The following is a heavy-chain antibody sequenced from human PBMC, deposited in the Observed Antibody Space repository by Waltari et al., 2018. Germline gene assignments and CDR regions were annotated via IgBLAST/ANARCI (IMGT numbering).Heavy chain of an antibody. D-gene: IGHD3-22*01. CDR3: ARVARKTYSSPVPGRDYYYGMDV. CDR1: GFTFRSYW. Sequence: EEQLVESGGDLIQPGESLRVSCAVAGFTFRSYWMTWVRQAPGQGLLWVARINGDGSDTSYADSVRGRFTISRDNARNTVFLQMKSLRAEDTAVYYCARVARKTYSSPVPGRDYYYGMDVWGLGTTVTVSS. J-gene: IGHJ6*02. V-gene: IGHV3-74*01. CDR2: INGDGSDT.